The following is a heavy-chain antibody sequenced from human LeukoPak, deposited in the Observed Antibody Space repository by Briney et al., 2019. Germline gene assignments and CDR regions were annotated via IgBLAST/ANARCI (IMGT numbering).Heavy chain of an antibody. CDR3: ARHGGFNTPIDY. J-gene: IGHJ4*02. CDR1: GGSTRTTSYY. Sequence: PETLSLTCTVSGGSTRTTSYYWAWIRQPPGKGLEWIGTIYHSGSTYYNPSLKSRVTISVGTSKNQFYLILSSVAAADTTVYYCARHGGFNTPIDYWGQGTLVTVSS. V-gene: IGHV4-39*01. CDR2: IYHSGST. D-gene: IGHD2-15*01.